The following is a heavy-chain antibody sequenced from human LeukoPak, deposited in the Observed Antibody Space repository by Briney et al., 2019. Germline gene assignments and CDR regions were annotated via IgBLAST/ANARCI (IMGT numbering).Heavy chain of an antibody. V-gene: IGHV4-59*08. J-gene: IGHJ3*02. CDR2: IYHSERT. CDR1: GGSISSYY. Sequence: SETLSLTCSVSGGSISSYYWSWIRQPPGKGLEWIGSIYHSERTHYNPSLKSRVTISVDTSKNQFSLKLSSVTAADTAVYYCARVKSYGDYGALDAFDIWGQGTMVTVSS. CDR3: ARVKSYGDYGALDAFDI. D-gene: IGHD4-17*01.